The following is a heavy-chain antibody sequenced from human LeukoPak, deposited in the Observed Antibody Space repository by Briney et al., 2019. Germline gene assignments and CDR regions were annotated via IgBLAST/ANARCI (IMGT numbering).Heavy chain of an antibody. CDR2: ISSSSSTI. CDR3: ARDRHKYNYDSGGYPPY. J-gene: IGHJ4*02. D-gene: IGHD3-22*01. CDR1: GFTFSSYS. V-gene: IGHV3-48*01. Sequence: GGSLRLSCAASGFTFSSYSMLWVRQAPGKGLEWVSYISSSSSTIYYADSVKGRFTISRDNAKNSLYLQMNTLRAEDTAVYYCARDRHKYNYDSGGYPPYWGQGALVTVSS.